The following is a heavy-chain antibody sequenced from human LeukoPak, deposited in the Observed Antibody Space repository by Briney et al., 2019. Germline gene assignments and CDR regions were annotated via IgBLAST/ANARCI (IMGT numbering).Heavy chain of an antibody. V-gene: IGHV1-2*02. CDR3: ARGRTGSGWYFDY. D-gene: IGHD6-19*01. CDR1: GYTFTGYY. J-gene: IGHJ4*02. CDR2: IITNSGGK. Sequence: ASVTVSCKTSGYTFTGYYMNWVRQAPGQGREGIGWIITNSGGKNYAQKFQGRVTMTRDTSLNTAYMELNGLRSDDTAVYYCARGRTGSGWYFDYWGQGTLVTVSS.